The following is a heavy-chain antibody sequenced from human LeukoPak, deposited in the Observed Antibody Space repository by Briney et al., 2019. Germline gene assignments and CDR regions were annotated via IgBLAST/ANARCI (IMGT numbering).Heavy chain of an antibody. D-gene: IGHD3-10*01. J-gene: IGHJ4*02. CDR2: IYYSGST. CDR3: ARDEGAITMVRGVMIGY. CDR1: GGSISSSSYY. V-gene: IGHV4-39*07. Sequence: SETLSLTCTVSGGSISSSSYYWGWIRQPPGKGLEWIGSIYYSGSTYYNPSLKSRVTISVDTSKNQFSLKLSSVTAADTAVYYCARDEGAITMVRGVMIGYWGQGTLVTVSS.